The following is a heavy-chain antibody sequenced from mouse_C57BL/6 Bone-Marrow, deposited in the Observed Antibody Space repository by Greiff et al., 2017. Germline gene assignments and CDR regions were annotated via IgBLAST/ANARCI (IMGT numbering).Heavy chain of an antibody. D-gene: IGHD3-1*01. CDR3: AREGATPVPFAY. CDR2: IYPGSGNT. J-gene: IGHJ3*01. V-gene: IGHV1-66*01. Sequence: VQLQQSGPELVKPGASVKISCKASGYSFTSYYIHWVKQRPGQGLEWIGWIYPGSGNTKYNEKFKGKATLTADTSSSTAYMQLSSLKSEDSAVYYCAREGATPVPFAYWGQGTLVTVSA. CDR1: GYSFTSYY.